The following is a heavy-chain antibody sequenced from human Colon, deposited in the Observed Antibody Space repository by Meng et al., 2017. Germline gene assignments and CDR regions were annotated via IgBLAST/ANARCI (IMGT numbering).Heavy chain of an antibody. Sequence: QPQLQESGPGPVKPSEALSLTFSVSGGSISTSGYYWGWIRQPPGKGLEWIGSIGHSGITYYTPSLKSRVTVSIDTSKSQFSLKLTSVTAADTAVYYCVRSSGWVRTGFDPWGQGTLVTVSS. J-gene: IGHJ5*02. D-gene: IGHD6-19*01. CDR2: IGHSGIT. CDR3: VRSSGWVRTGFDP. CDR1: GGSISTSGYY. V-gene: IGHV4-39*01.